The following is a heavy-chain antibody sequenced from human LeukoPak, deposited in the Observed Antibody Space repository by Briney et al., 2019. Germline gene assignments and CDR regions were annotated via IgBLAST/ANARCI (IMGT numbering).Heavy chain of an antibody. CDR3: ARGMVRGRRMDV. CDR1: GGSISDYY. Sequence: SETLSLTCTVSGGSISDYYWSWIRQPPGKGLEWIGEINHSGSTNYNPSLKSRVTISVDTSKNQFSLKLSSVTAADTAVYYCARGMVRGRRMDVWGKGTTVTVSS. CDR2: INHSGST. D-gene: IGHD3-10*01. V-gene: IGHV4-34*01. J-gene: IGHJ6*04.